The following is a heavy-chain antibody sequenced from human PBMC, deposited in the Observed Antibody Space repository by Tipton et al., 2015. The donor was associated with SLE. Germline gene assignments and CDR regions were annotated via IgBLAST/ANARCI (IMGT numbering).Heavy chain of an antibody. CDR3: ARGSGWYFDL. CDR2: VYYSNT. D-gene: IGHD2-15*01. CDR1: GGSISNFY. J-gene: IGHJ2*01. V-gene: IGHV4-59*07. Sequence: TLSLTCTVFGGSISNFYWSWIRQPPGKGLEWIGYVYYSNTNYNPSLNSRVTISVDTSKNQFSLKLTSVTAADTAIYYCARGSGWYFDLWGRGTLVTVSS.